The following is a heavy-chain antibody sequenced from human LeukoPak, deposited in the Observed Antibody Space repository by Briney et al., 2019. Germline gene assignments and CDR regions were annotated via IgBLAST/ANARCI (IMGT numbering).Heavy chain of an antibody. CDR3: ARAYSSSCVLRAVCGNWFDP. J-gene: IGHJ5*02. CDR1: GGTFSSYA. CDR2: IIPIFGTA. Sequence: SVKVSCKASGGTFSSYAISWVRQAPGQGLEWMGGIIPIFGTANYAQKFQGRVTITADESTSTAYMELSSLRSEDTAVYYCARAYSSSCVLRAVCGNWFDPWGQGTLVTVSS. D-gene: IGHD6-13*01. V-gene: IGHV1-69*01.